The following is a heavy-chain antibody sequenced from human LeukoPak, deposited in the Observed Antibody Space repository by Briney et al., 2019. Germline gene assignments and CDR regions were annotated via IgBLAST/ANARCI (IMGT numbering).Heavy chain of an antibody. D-gene: IGHD4-17*01. V-gene: IGHV4-34*01. CDR2: INHSGST. CDR3: AGVDYGDHKAYYYYYGMDV. CDR1: GGSFSGYY. J-gene: IGHJ6*02. Sequence: SETLSLTCAVYGGSFSGYYWSWIRQPPGKGLEWIGEINHSGSTNYNPSLKSRVTISVDTSKNQFSLKLSSVTAADTAVYYCAGVDYGDHKAYYYYYGMDVWGQGTTVTVSS.